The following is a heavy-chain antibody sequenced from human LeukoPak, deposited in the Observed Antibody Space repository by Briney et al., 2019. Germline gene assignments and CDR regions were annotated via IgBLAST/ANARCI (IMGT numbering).Heavy chain of an antibody. CDR3: AELGITMIGGV. CDR1: GFTFSTYA. V-gene: IGHV3-30*04. Sequence: GRSLRLSCAASGFTFSTYAMHWVRQAPGKGLEWVAVISYDGSNIYYADSVKGRFTISRDNSKNTLYLQMNSLRAEDTAVYYCAELGITMIGGVWGKGTTVTISS. CDR2: ISYDGSNI. D-gene: IGHD3-10*02. J-gene: IGHJ6*04.